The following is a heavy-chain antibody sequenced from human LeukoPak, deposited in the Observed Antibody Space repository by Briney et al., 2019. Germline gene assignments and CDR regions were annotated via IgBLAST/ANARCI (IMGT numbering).Heavy chain of an antibody. CDR1: GGSISSYY. CDR3: ARSLPDYYDSSGYFDY. Sequence: SETLSLTCTVSGGSISSYYWSWIRQPPGKGLEWIGYIYYSGSTNYNPSLKSRVTISVDTSKNQFSLKLSSVTAAGTAVYYCARSLPDYYDSSGYFDYWGQGTLVTVSS. CDR2: IYYSGST. D-gene: IGHD3-22*01. J-gene: IGHJ4*02. V-gene: IGHV4-59*01.